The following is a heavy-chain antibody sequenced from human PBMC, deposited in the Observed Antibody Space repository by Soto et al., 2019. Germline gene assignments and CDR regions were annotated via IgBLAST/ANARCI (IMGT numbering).Heavy chain of an antibody. CDR3: AKNSGWFNT. CDR2: IGGSGETT. Sequence: GGSLRLSCAASGFPFSTTDMSWVRQAPGEGLEWVSTIGGSGETTYYADSVKGRFTIPRDNSKNTLYLQMNSLRADDTALYYCAKNSGWFNTWGQGALVTVSS. D-gene: IGHD3-10*01. CDR1: GFPFSTTD. V-gene: IGHV3-23*01. J-gene: IGHJ5*02.